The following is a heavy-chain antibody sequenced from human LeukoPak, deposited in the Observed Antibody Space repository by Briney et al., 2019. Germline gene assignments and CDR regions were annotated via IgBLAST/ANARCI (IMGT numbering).Heavy chain of an antibody. CDR1: GGSISSGGYY. J-gene: IGHJ4*02. CDR2: IYYSGTT. D-gene: IGHD4-17*01. V-gene: IGHV4-31*02. CDR3: ASLIPSLRYLDY. Sequence: SQTLSLTCTVSGGSISSGGYYWSRIRQHPGKGLEWIGYIYYSGTTSYNPSLKRRVTISVDTSKKQFSLKLTSVTAADTAVYYCASLIPSLRYLDYWGQGTLVTVSS.